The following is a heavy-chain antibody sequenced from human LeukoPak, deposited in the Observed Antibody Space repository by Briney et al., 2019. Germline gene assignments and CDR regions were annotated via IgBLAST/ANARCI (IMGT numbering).Heavy chain of an antibody. Sequence: GGSLRLSCAASGFTFSSYGMHWVRQAPGKGLEWVAFIRYDGSNKYYADSVKGRFTISRDNSKNPLYLQMNSLRAEDTAVYYCAKDLYSYSSSWYVYYYYYGMDVWGQGTTVTVSS. CDR3: AKDLYSYSSSWYVYYYYYGMDV. V-gene: IGHV3-30*02. J-gene: IGHJ6*02. CDR2: IRYDGSNK. CDR1: GFTFSSYG. D-gene: IGHD6-13*01.